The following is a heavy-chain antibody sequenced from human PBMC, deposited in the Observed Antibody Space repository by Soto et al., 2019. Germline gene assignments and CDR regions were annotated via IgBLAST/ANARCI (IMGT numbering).Heavy chain of an antibody. V-gene: IGHV2-26*01. CDR3: ARISHGEYNWFDP. D-gene: IGHD3-10*01. Sequence: QVTLKESGPVLVKPTEPLTLTCTVSGFSLSNARMGVSWIRQPPGKALEWLAHIFSNDEKSYSTSLKSRLTISKDTSKSQVVLTMTNMDPVDTATYYCARISHGEYNWFDPWGQGTLVTVSS. J-gene: IGHJ5*02. CDR1: GFSLSNARMG. CDR2: IFSNDEK.